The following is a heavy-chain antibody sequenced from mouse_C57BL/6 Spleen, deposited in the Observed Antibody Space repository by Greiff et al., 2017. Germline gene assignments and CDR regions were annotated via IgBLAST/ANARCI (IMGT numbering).Heavy chain of an antibody. Sequence: VQLQQPGAELVKPGASVKLSCKASGYTFTSYWMHWVKQRPGQGLEWIGMIHPNSGSTNYNEKFKSKATLTVDKSSSTAYMQLSSLTSEDSAVYYCARTSDWYSNWFAYWGQGTLVTVSA. CDR3: ARTSDWYSNWFAY. CDR1: GYTFTSYW. CDR2: IHPNSGST. D-gene: IGHD2-5*01. J-gene: IGHJ3*01. V-gene: IGHV1-64*01.